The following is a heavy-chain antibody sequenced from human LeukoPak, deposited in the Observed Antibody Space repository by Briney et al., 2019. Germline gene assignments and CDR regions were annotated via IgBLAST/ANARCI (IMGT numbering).Heavy chain of an antibody. V-gene: IGHV1-8*03. Sequence: ASVKVSCKASGYTFTSYDINWVRQATGQGLEWMGWMNPNSGNTGYAQKFQGRVTITRNTSISTAYMELSSLRSEDTAVYYCARTQNYGFWSGYYSYFDFWGQGALVTVSS. J-gene: IGHJ4*02. CDR2: MNPNSGNT. CDR3: ARTQNYGFWSGYYSYFDF. D-gene: IGHD3-3*01. CDR1: GYTFTSYD.